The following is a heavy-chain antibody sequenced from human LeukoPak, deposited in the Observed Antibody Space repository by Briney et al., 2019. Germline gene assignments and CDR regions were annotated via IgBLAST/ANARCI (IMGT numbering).Heavy chain of an antibody. CDR2: IWYDGSNK. V-gene: IGHV3-33*08. Sequence: PGGSLRLSCAASGFTFSSYAMSWVRQAPGKGLEWVAVIWYDGSNKYYADSVKGRFTISRDNSNNTVYLQMNSLRAEDTAVYYCARDYDVVRGVIADYWGQGTLVTVSS. J-gene: IGHJ4*02. D-gene: IGHD3-10*01. CDR3: ARDYDVVRGVIADY. CDR1: GFTFSSYA.